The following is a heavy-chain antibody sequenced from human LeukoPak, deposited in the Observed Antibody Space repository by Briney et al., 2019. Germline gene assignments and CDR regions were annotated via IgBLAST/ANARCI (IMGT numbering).Heavy chain of an antibody. Sequence: ASVKVSCKVSGYTLTELSMHWVRQAPGKGLEWMGGFDPEDGETIYAQKFQGRVTMTGDTSTDTAYMELSSLRSEDTAVYYCATHTGIAAAGDFDYWGQGTLVAVSS. D-gene: IGHD6-13*01. J-gene: IGHJ4*02. V-gene: IGHV1-24*01. CDR2: FDPEDGET. CDR3: ATHTGIAAAGDFDY. CDR1: GYTLTELS.